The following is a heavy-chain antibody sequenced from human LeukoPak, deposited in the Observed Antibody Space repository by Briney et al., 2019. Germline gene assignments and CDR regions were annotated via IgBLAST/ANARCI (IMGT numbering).Heavy chain of an antibody. CDR1: GFTFSNAW. D-gene: IGHD3-10*01. Sequence: GGSLRLSCAASGFTFSNAWMSWVRQAPGKGLEWVGRIKSKTGGGTTDYAAPVKGRFTISRDDSKNTLYLQMNSLKTEDTAVYYCTTDFGDPVYFDYWGQGTLVTVSS. CDR3: TTDFGDPVYFDY. V-gene: IGHV3-15*01. J-gene: IGHJ4*02. CDR2: IKSKTGGGTT.